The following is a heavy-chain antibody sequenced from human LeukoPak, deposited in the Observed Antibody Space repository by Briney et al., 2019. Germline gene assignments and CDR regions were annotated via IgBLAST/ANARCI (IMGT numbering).Heavy chain of an antibody. CDR3: ARDRMDTGTYFDY. V-gene: IGHV1-18*01. J-gene: IGHJ4*02. CDR2: ISTYNGNT. D-gene: IGHD5-18*01. Sequence: ASVNVSCKPSGYTFTTYGITWVRQAPGQGLEWMGWISTYNGNTNYAQKLQGRVTMTTDTSTSTAYMELRSLRSDDTAMYYCARDRMDTGTYFDYWGQGTLVTVSS. CDR1: GYTFTTYG.